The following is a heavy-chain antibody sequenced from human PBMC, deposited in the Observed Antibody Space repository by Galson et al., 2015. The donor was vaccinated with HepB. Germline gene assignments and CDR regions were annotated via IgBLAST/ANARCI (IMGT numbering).Heavy chain of an antibody. CDR3: AREGGARYYYYYYMDV. CDR1: GGSISSYY. CDR2: VYYSGST. J-gene: IGHJ6*03. D-gene: IGHD1-26*01. V-gene: IGHV4-59*12. Sequence: ETLSLTCTVSGGSISSYYWSWIRQPPGKGLEWIGYVYYSGSTNYNPSLKSRVTISVDTSKNQFSLKLNSVTPEDTAVYYCAREGGARYYYYYYMDVWGKGTTVTVSS.